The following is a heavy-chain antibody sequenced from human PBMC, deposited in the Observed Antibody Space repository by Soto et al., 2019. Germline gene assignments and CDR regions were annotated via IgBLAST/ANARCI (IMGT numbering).Heavy chain of an antibody. CDR2: IYYSGST. CDR3: AIESKCRLSETRNSMDV. CDR1: GGSVSSGSYY. D-gene: IGHD4-4*01. J-gene: IGHJ6*02. Sequence: SETLSLTCTVSGGSVSSGSYYWSWIRQPPGKGLEWIGYIYYSGSTNYNPSLKSRVTISVDTSKNQFSLKLSSVTAADTAVYYCAIESKCRLSETRNSMDVCVQWTTV. V-gene: IGHV4-61*01.